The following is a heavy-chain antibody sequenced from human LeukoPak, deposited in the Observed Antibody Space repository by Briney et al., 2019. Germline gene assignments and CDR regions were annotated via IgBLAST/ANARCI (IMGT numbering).Heavy chain of an antibody. CDR2: IWYDGSNK. Sequence: GGSLRLSCAASGFTFTKAWMSWVRQAPGKGLEWVAVIWYDGSNKYYADSVKGRFTISRDNSKNTLYLQMNSLRAEDTAVYYCARDLDDYSHYFDYWGQGTLVTVSS. CDR3: ARDLDDYSHYFDY. D-gene: IGHD4-11*01. J-gene: IGHJ4*02. CDR1: GFTFTKAW. V-gene: IGHV3-33*08.